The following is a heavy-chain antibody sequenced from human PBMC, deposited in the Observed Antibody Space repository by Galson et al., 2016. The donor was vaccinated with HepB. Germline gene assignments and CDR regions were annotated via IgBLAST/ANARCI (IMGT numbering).Heavy chain of an antibody. CDR1: GFSIRSSNW. D-gene: IGHD1-1*01. CDR3: ARTATGTTWGFDP. CDR2: VYFSGPT. J-gene: IGHJ5*01. V-gene: IGHV4-28*01. Sequence: ETLSLTCDVSGFSIRSSNWWAWIRQPPGKGLEWIGNVYFSGPTYYSESLQSRVSMSVDMPTNRFSLPLPSVPALDPAVYFCARTATGTTWGFDPWGRGTLVIVSS.